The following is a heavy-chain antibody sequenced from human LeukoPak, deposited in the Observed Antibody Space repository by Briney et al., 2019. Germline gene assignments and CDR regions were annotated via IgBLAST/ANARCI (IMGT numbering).Heavy chain of an antibody. D-gene: IGHD3-16*01. CDR3: ARGWGSNVYASALDI. CDR1: GFIFTTYW. V-gene: IGHV3-7*01. CDR2: IKYDESEK. J-gene: IGHJ3*02. Sequence: GGSLRLSCAASGFIFTTYWMSWVRQAPGKGLEWVANIKYDESEKYYVDSVKGRFTISRDNAKNSLFLQMNSLGAEDTAVYFCARGWGSNVYASALDIWGQGTMVTVSS.